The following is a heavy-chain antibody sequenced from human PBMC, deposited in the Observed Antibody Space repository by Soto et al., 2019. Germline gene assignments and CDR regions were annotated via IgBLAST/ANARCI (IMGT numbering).Heavy chain of an antibody. V-gene: IGHV4-59*01. CDR3: ARYYNVFWYFDY. CDR1: GASISNYY. Sequence: SETLSLTCTVSGASISNYYWSWIRAPPGKGLEWIGYIYNSGNTNYNPSLMSRVTISVDTSKNQFSLKLTSVTAADTAVYYCARYYNVFWYFDYWGQGALVTVSS. J-gene: IGHJ4*02. CDR2: IYNSGNT. D-gene: IGHD3-10*01.